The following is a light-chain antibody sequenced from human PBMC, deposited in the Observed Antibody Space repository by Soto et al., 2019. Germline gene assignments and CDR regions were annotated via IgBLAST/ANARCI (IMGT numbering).Light chain of an antibody. CDR2: EVS. Sequence: QSVLTQPPSASGSPGQSITISCTGTSSDVGGYRYVSWYQQYPNKAPRLIIYEVSRRPSGVPDRFSGSKSGNVASLTVSGLQAEDEADYYCSSYEGSNTYVFGTGTKVPVL. V-gene: IGLV2-8*01. CDR1: SSDVGGYRY. CDR3: SSYEGSNTYV. J-gene: IGLJ1*01.